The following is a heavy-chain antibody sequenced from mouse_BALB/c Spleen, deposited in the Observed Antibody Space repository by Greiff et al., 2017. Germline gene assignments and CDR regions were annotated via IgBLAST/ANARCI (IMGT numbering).Heavy chain of an antibody. V-gene: IGHV1-87*01. J-gene: IGHJ3*01. D-gene: IGHD2-2*01. CDR1: GYTFTSYW. CDR3: ARFGYDWFAY. Sequence: QVQLQQSGAELARPGASVKLSCKASGYTFTSYWMQWVKQRPGQGLEWIGAIYPGDGDTRYTQKFKGKATLTADKSSSTAYMQLSSLASEDSAVYYCARFGYDWFAYWGQGTLVTVSA. CDR2: IYPGDGDT.